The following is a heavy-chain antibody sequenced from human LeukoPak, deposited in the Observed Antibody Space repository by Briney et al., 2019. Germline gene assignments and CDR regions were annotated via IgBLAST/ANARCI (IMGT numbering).Heavy chain of an antibody. Sequence: GGSLRLSCAASGFPLSSYAMSWVRQAPGRGLEWVSATSSSDAGTYYADSVRGRFTISRDNSKNTLYLQMNSLRVEDAAVYYCARVSLGRVWGSYRPLFDYWGQGTLVTVSS. CDR2: TSSSDAGT. CDR1: GFPLSSYA. J-gene: IGHJ4*02. CDR3: ARVSLGRVWGSYRPLFDY. D-gene: IGHD3-16*02. V-gene: IGHV3-23*01.